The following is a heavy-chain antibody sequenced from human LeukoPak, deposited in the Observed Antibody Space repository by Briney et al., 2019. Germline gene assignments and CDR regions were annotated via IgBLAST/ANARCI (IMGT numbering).Heavy chain of an antibody. V-gene: IGHV1-18*01. CDR1: NYTFTSYG. Sequence: GASVKVSCKASNYTFTSYGISWVRQAPGQGLEWMAWINAYNGDTNYAQKFQGRVTLTTDTSTSTAYMELRSLRSDDTAVYYCAGASYDIVVPDAFDIWGQGTMVTVSS. J-gene: IGHJ3*02. D-gene: IGHD2-2*01. CDR3: AGASYDIVVPDAFDI. CDR2: INAYNGDT.